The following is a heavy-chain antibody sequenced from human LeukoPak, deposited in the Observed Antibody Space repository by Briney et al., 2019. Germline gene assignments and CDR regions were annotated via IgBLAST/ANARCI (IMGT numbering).Heavy chain of an antibody. Sequence: ASVKVSCKASGYTFTDYFIHWVRQAPGQGLEWMGWVNPHSGGRNLAQKFQGRVTMTRDTSISTAYMELSRLRSDDTAVYYCASSPDYDILTGSPLDAFDIWGQGTMVTVSS. CDR3: ASSPDYDILTGSPLDAFDI. J-gene: IGHJ3*02. D-gene: IGHD3-9*01. CDR2: VNPHSGGR. V-gene: IGHV1-2*02. CDR1: GYTFTDYF.